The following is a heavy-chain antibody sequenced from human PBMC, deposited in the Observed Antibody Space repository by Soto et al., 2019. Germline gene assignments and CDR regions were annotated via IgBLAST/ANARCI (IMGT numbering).Heavy chain of an antibody. CDR3: ARDRQGGTLSYYYYGMDV. V-gene: IGHV1-2*02. CDR1: GYTFTGYY. J-gene: IGHJ6*02. Sequence: ASVKVSCKASGYTFTGYYMHWVRQDPGQGLEWMGWINPNSGGTNYAQKFQGRVTMTRDTYISTAYMELSRLRSDDTAVYYCARDRQGGTLSYYYYGMDVWGQGTTVTVSS. CDR2: INPNSGGT. D-gene: IGHD1-7*01.